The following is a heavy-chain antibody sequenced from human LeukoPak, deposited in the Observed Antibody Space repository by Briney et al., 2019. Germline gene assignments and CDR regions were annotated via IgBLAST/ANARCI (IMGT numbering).Heavy chain of an antibody. CDR3: ASSGSYRFDY. D-gene: IGHD1-26*01. CDR2: ITASGTAM. V-gene: IGHV3-48*02. CDR1: GFTFSSYS. Sequence: GGSLRLSCAASGFTFSSYSMNWVRQAPGKGLEWVSHITASGTAMFYADSVKGRFTISRDNAKNSLYLQMNSMRDEDTAVYYCASSGSYRFDYWGQGTLVTVSS. J-gene: IGHJ4*02.